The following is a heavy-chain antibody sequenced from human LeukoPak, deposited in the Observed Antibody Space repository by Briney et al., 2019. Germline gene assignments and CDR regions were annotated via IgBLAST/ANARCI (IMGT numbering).Heavy chain of an antibody. CDR1: GFTFSNYW. V-gene: IGHV3-7*01. D-gene: IGHD1-14*01. Sequence: PGGSLRLSCAASGFTFSNYWMSWVRQAPGEGLEWVANIKQDRRAAYYVDSVTGRITISRDNAKNAVSLQMDSLRGEDTAVYYCARNRGADRFDHWGQGTLVTVSS. J-gene: IGHJ4*02. CDR3: ARNRGADRFDH. CDR2: IKQDRRAA.